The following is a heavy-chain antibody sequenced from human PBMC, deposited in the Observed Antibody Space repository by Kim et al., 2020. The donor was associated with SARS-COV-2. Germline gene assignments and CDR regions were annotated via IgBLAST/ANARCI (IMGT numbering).Heavy chain of an antibody. CDR1: GFTFSSYS. J-gene: IGHJ6*02. Sequence: GGSLRLSCAASGFTFSSYSMNWVRQAPGKGLEWVSSISSSSSYIYYADSVKGRFTISRDNAKNSLYLQMNSLRAEDTAVYYCARDEYCSGGSCYYYYYYYGMDVWGQGTTVTVSS. CDR3: ARDEYCSGGSCYYYYYYYGMDV. D-gene: IGHD2-15*01. CDR2: ISSSSSYI. V-gene: IGHV3-21*01.